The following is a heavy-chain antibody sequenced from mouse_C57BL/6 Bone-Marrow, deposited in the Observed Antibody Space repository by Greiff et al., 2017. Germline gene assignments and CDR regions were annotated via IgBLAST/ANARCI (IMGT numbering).Heavy chain of an antibody. J-gene: IGHJ3*01. D-gene: IGHD1-1*01. CDR1: GFTFSDYY. V-gene: IGHV5-12*01. Sequence: EVMLVESGGGLVQPGGSLKLSCAASGFTFSDYYMYWVRQTPEKRLEWVAYISNGGGSTYYPDTVKGRFTISRDNAKNTLYLQMSRLKSEDTAMYDCASPYGKGTWFAYWGQGTLVTVSA. CDR3: ASPYGKGTWFAY. CDR2: ISNGGGST.